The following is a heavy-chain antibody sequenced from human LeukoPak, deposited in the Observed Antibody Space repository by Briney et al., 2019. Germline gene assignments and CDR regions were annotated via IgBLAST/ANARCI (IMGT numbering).Heavy chain of an antibody. V-gene: IGHV5-10-1*01. CDR1: GYSFTSYW. CDR2: IDPSDSYT. J-gene: IGHJ1*01. D-gene: IGHD5-24*01. Sequence: PGESLKISCKGSGYSFTSYWISWVRQMPGKGLEWMGRIDPSDSYTNYSPSFQGHVTISADKSISTAYLQWSSLKASDTAMYYCARHNSGGFRDGYNPYEHWGQGTLVTVSS. CDR3: ARHNSGGFRDGYNPYEH.